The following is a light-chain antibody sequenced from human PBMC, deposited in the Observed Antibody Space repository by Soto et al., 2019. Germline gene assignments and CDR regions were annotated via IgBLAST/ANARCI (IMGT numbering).Light chain of an antibody. CDR2: GNS. J-gene: IGLJ2*01. CDR1: SSNIGAGYD. CDR3: QFYDSSLSRV. Sequence: QSVLTQPPSVSGAPGPRVTISCTGSSSNIGAGYDVHWYQQLPGTAPQLLVYGNSTRPSGVPDRFSGSKSGTSASLAIPVLQAEDEADYYVQFYDSSLSRVFVGGTKLPVL. V-gene: IGLV1-40*01.